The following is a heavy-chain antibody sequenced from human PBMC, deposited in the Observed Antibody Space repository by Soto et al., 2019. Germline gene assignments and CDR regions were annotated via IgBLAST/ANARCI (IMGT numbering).Heavy chain of an antibody. CDR2: INTDGSDT. J-gene: IGHJ4*02. Sequence: EVQLVESGGGLAQPGGSLRLSCAVSGFIFSSDWMHWVRQAPGKGLVWVSRINTDGSDTSYADSVKGRFTISRDNAKNTVYLQMNSLRDEDMAVYYCARDRPGSRHYFDYWGQGNMVTVSS. CDR1: GFIFSSDW. D-gene: IGHD3-10*01. V-gene: IGHV3-74*01. CDR3: ARDRPGSRHYFDY.